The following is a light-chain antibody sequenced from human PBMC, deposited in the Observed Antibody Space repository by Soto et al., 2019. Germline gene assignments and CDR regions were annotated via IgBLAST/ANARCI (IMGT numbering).Light chain of an antibody. V-gene: IGKV3-20*01. CDR1: QSVGSSY. CDR3: QQYGSSPGT. CDR2: GAS. Sequence: ETVMTQSPATLSVSPGERATLSCRASQSVGSSYLAWYQQKPGQAPRLLIYGASSRATGIPDRFSGSGSGTDFSLTITRLEPEDFALYYCQQYGSSPGTFGPGTKVDI. J-gene: IGKJ3*01.